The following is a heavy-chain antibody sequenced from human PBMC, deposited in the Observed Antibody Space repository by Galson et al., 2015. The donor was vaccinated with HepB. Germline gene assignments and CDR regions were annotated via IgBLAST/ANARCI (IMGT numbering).Heavy chain of an antibody. CDR3: ARDAFRCCGKWEDQFDHNGIDV. V-gene: IGHV3-30*03. Sequence: SLRLSCAASGFTFSSYGMHWVRQAPGKGLEWVSLISFHGSNESYAESVKGRFTITRDNSKKTWYLEMNSLRADVTAIYYCARDAFRCCGKWEDQFDHNGIDVWGQGTLVTVSS. D-gene: IGHD1-26*01. CDR1: GFTFSSYG. J-gene: IGHJ6*02. CDR2: ISFHGSNE.